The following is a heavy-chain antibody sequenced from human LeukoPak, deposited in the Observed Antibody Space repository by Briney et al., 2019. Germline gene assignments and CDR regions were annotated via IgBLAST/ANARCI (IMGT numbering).Heavy chain of an antibody. D-gene: IGHD2-2*01. J-gene: IGHJ4*02. CDR3: AKDRDYCSSTSCYLYYFDY. Sequence: GGPLRLSCAAPGFTFSSYAMSGVRQAPGKGLEWVSAISGSGGSTYYADSVKGRFTISRDNSKNTLYLQMNSLRAEDTAVYYCAKDRDYCSSTSCYLYYFDYWGQGTLVTVSS. V-gene: IGHV3-23*01. CDR1: GFTFSSYA. CDR2: ISGSGGST.